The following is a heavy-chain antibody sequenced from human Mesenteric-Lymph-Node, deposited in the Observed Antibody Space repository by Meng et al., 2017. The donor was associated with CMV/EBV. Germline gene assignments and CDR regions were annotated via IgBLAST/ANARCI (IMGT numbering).Heavy chain of an antibody. CDR3: ARSYDYGDPFDY. Sequence: AVSGGSVNSSNWWSWVPQPPGKGLEWIGEIYHSGSTNYNLSLKGRVTISVDKSKNQFSLKLSSVTAADTAVYYCARSYDYGDPFDYWGQGTLVTVSS. J-gene: IGHJ4*02. CDR2: IYHSGST. CDR1: GGSVNSSNW. D-gene: IGHD4-17*01. V-gene: IGHV4-4*02.